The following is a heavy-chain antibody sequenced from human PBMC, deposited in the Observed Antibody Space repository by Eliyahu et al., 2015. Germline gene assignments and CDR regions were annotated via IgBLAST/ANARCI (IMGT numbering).Heavy chain of an antibody. CDR2: IYWDDEK. J-gene: IGHJ5*02. V-gene: IGHV2-5*02. CDR3: AQSGYNSTWGIKWFDP. CDR1: GFSLITXGVX. Sequence: QITLKESGPTVVKPTQTLTLTCTFSGFSLITXGVXVGWXRQPPGKALEWLAVIYWDDEKRYSPSLKSRLTITKDTSKNQVVLTMTNVDPVDTATYYCAQSGYNSTWGIKWFDPWGQGTLVTVSS. D-gene: IGHD6-13*01.